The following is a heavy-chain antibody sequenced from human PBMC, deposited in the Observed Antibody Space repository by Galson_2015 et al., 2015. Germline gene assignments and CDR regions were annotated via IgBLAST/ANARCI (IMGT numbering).Heavy chain of an antibody. CDR3: ARARLRITMIVVVPPDYYYYMDV. J-gene: IGHJ6*03. CDR1: GGTFSSYA. Sequence: SVKVSCKASGGTFSSYAISWVRQAPGQGLEWMGGIIPIFGTANYAQKFQGRVTITADESTSTAYMELSSLRSEDTAVYYCARARLRITMIVVVPPDYYYYMDVWGKGTTVTVSS. D-gene: IGHD3-22*01. CDR2: IIPIFGTA. V-gene: IGHV1-69*13.